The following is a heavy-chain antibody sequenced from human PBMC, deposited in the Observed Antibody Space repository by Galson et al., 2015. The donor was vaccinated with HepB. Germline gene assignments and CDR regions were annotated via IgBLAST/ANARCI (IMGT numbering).Heavy chain of an antibody. CDR3: ARSLWFGEKVTVPYDY. Sequence: QSGAEVKKPGESLKISCKGSGYSFTSHWIGWVRQMPGKGLEWMGIIYPGDSDTRYSPSFQGQVTISADKSISTAYLQWSSLKASDTAMYYCARSLWFGEKVTVPYDYWGQGTLVTVSS. CDR2: IYPGDSDT. CDR1: GYSFTSHW. J-gene: IGHJ4*02. D-gene: IGHD3-10*01. V-gene: IGHV5-51*03.